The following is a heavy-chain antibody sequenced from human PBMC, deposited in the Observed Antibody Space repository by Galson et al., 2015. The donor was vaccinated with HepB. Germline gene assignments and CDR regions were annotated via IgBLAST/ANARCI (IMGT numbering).Heavy chain of an antibody. V-gene: IGHV4-59*01. Sequence: QVQLQESGPGLVKPSETLSLTCTISGGSISSYYWSWIRQPPGKGLEWIGYIYDSEDTNYNPSLKSRVTISAGTSKNQFSLRLRSVTAADTAVYYCARDWSGGWYRMGIDAFDIWGQGTMVTVSS. D-gene: IGHD6-19*01. CDR3: ARDWSGGWYRMGIDAFDI. CDR2: IYDSEDT. CDR1: GGSISSYY. J-gene: IGHJ3*02.